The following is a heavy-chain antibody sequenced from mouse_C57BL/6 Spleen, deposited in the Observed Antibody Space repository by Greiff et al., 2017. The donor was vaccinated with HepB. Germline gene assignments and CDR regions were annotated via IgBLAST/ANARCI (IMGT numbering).Heavy chain of an antibody. D-gene: IGHD1-1*01. CDR2: IDPETGGT. J-gene: IGHJ2*01. CDR3: TRCPDYYGSRGYYFDY. Sequence: QVQLQQSGAELVRPGASVTLSCKASGYTFTDYEMHWVKQTPVHGLEWIGAIDPETGGTAYNQKFKGKAILTADKSSSTAYMELRSLTSEDSAVYYCTRCPDYYGSRGYYFDYWGQGTTLTVSS. CDR1: GYTFTDYE. V-gene: IGHV1-15*01.